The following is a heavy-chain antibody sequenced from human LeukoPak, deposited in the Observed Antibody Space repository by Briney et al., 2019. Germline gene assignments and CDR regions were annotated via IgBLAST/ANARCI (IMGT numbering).Heavy chain of an antibody. J-gene: IGHJ6*03. Sequence: PGGSLRLSCAASGFTFSDYYMSWIRQAPGKGLEWVSYISSSGSTIYYADSVKGRFTISRDNAKKSVYLQMNSLRGEDSAVYYCARVVTVAWSERRPGYYYLDVWGKGTTVTVSS. CDR3: ARVVTVAWSERRPGYYYLDV. CDR1: GFTFSDYY. V-gene: IGHV3-11*04. CDR2: ISSSGSTI. D-gene: IGHD1-1*01.